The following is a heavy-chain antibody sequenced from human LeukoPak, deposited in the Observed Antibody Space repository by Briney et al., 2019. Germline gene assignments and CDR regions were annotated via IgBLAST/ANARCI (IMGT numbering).Heavy chain of an antibody. CDR3: ARHNHSHFDY. Sequence: GGTLRLSCAASGLTFNSYSMTCVRQTPGKGLEWVANINHDGRAKYYLDSVRGRATNSRDNAKHSLYLQTNTLRAEDTAVYFCARHNHSHFDYWGQGTLVTASS. J-gene: IGHJ4*02. V-gene: IGHV3-7*01. CDR2: INHDGRAK. CDR1: GLTFNSYS. D-gene: IGHD1-1*01.